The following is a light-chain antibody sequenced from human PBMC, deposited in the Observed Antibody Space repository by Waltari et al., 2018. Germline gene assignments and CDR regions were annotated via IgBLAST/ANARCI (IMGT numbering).Light chain of an antibody. Sequence: DIVMTQSPLSLPVTPGEPASISCRSSQSLLHVDGYNYLDWYLQKPGQSPQLLIYMGSNRAAGVPDRFSGSGSGTDFTLKISRVEAEDVGVYYCMQGTHWPTFGQGTKVEIK. CDR2: MGS. V-gene: IGKV2-28*01. CDR1: QSLLHVDGYNY. CDR3: MQGTHWPT. J-gene: IGKJ1*01.